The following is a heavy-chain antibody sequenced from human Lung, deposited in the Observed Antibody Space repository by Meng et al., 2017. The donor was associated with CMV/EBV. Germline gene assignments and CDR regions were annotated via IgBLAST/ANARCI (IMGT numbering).Heavy chain of an antibody. Sequence: SCAASGFTFNDAWMNWVRQAPGKGLGWVVRIKTKTDGGTKDYAAPEKGGITVSRDDSKNTLYMRMNSLKTEDTAVYYCTAGLYDSGGVDQLGQGXLVTVSS. V-gene: IGHV3-15*01. CDR3: TAGLYDSGGVDQ. D-gene: IGHD3-22*01. J-gene: IGHJ4*02. CDR2: IKTKTDGGTK. CDR1: GFTFNDAW.